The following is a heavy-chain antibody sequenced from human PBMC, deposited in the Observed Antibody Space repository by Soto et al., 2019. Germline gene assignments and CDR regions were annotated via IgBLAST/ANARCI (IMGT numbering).Heavy chain of an antibody. CDR1: GFTFSRSD. D-gene: IGHD6-19*01. Sequence: EVQLLESGGGLVQPGGSLRLSCAASGFTFSRSDMSWVRQAPGKGLEWVSAINGGRTFYGDSVEGRFTFSRDDSKDTLYLQMNSLRVDDTAIYYCATHGWDLWGQGTLVTVSS. V-gene: IGHV3-23*01. CDR2: INGGRT. J-gene: IGHJ5*02. CDR3: ATHGWDL.